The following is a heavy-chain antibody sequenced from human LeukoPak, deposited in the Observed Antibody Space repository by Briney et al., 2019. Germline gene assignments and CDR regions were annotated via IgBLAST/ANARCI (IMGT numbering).Heavy chain of an antibody. CDR1: GFTFSSYS. J-gene: IGHJ3*02. Sequence: PGGSLRLSCAASGFTFSSYSMNWVRQAPGKGLEWVSYISSSSSTIYYADSVKGRFTISRDNAKNSLYLQMNSLRAEDTAVYYCAREGSSSGVPADAFDIWGQGTMVTVSS. D-gene: IGHD6-6*01. CDR2: ISSSSSTI. V-gene: IGHV3-48*01. CDR3: AREGSSSGVPADAFDI.